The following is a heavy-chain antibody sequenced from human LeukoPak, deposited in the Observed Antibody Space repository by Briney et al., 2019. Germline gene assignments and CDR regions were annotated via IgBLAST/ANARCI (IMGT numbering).Heavy chain of an antibody. CDR3: ARMSDGSSWYGGYYYYYMDV. Sequence: GESLKISCKGSGYSFSNSWIGWVRQMPGKGLEWMGIIYPGDSDTRYSPSFQGQVTISADKSISTAYLQWNSLKASDTAMYYCARMSDGSSWYGGYYYYYMDVWGKGTTVTVSS. V-gene: IGHV5-51*01. J-gene: IGHJ6*03. CDR1: GYSFSNSW. CDR2: IYPGDSDT. D-gene: IGHD6-13*01.